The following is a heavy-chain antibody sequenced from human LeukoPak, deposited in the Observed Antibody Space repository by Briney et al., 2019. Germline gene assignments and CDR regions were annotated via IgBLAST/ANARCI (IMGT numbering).Heavy chain of an antibody. V-gene: IGHV4-34*01. J-gene: IGHJ4*02. Sequence: SETLSLTCAVYGGSFSGYYWSWIRQPPGKGLEWIGEINHSGSTNYNPSLKSRVTISVDTSKNQFSLKLSSVTAADTAVYYCARGYRLYHWDQGTLVTVSS. CDR1: GGSFSGYY. CDR2: INHSGST. CDR3: ARGYRLYH. D-gene: IGHD2-15*01.